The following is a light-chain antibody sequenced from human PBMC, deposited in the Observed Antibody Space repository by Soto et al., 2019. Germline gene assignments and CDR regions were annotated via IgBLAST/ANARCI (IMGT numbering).Light chain of an antibody. CDR2: LGS. V-gene: IGKV2-28*01. Sequence: DSVMTQSPLSLPVTPGEPACISCRSSQSLLHSNGYNYLDWYLQKPGQSPQLLIYLGSNRASGVPDRFSGSGSGTEFTLKSSRVEAGDVGVYYCMQALQTPTTFGQGTKVEIK. CDR3: MQALQTPTT. CDR1: QSLLHSNGYNY. J-gene: IGKJ1*01.